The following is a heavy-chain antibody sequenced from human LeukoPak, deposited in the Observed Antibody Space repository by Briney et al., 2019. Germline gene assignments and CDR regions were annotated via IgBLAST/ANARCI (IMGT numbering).Heavy chain of an antibody. Sequence: PSETLSLTCTVSGASISSYYWSWIRQPQGKGLEWIGHIYNSGSTRYNPSLKSRVAISVDTSNNQFSLNLNSVTVADTAVCYCASHTAGHGSGYWGHGILVTVSS. D-gene: IGHD5-24*01. CDR2: IYNSGST. CDR1: GASISSYY. J-gene: IGHJ4*01. V-gene: IGHV4-59*08. CDR3: ASHTAGHGSGY.